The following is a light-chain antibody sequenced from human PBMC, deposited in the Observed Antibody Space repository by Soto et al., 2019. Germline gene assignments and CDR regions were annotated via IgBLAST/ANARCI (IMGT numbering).Light chain of an antibody. CDR3: QQYSSYPET. CDR2: EAS. CDR1: QSISSW. J-gene: IGKJ1*01. V-gene: IGKV1-5*03. Sequence: DIQMTQSPSTLSASVGDRVTITCRASQSISSWLAWYQQKPGKAPNLLIYEASRLESAVPSRFSGSASGTEFPLTINSLQPDDFATYFCQQYSSYPETFGQGTKVEIK.